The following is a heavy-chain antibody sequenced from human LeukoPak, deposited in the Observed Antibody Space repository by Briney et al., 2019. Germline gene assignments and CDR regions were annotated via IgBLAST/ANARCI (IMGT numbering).Heavy chain of an antibody. J-gene: IGHJ6*03. CDR3: AKNKRTATNYYYYMDV. Sequence: GGSLRLSCAASGFTFSSYEMHWVRQAPGKGLEWVAFIRCDGSNKYYADSVKGRFTISRDNSKNTLYLQMNSLRAEDTAVYYCAKNKRTATNYYYYMDVWGKGTTVTISS. CDR2: IRCDGSNK. V-gene: IGHV3-30*02. D-gene: IGHD2-15*01. CDR1: GFTFSSYE.